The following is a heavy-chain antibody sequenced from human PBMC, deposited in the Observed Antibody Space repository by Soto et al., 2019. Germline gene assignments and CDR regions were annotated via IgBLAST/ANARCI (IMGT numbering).Heavy chain of an antibody. V-gene: IGHV4-59*08. J-gene: IGHJ4*02. CDR3: ARQRNYDSSVYHPGVFDY. Sequence: PSETLSLTCTVSGASVSSYYWIWVRQPPGKGLEWIGYIYHSGGTNYNPSLKSRVTISLDTSKNQFSLKLSSVTAADTAVYYCARQRNYDSSVYHPGVFDYWGQGALVTVSS. D-gene: IGHD3-22*01. CDR1: GASVSSYY. CDR2: IYHSGGT.